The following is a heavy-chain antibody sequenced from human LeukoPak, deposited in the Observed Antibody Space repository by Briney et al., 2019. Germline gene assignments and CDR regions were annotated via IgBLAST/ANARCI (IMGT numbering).Heavy chain of an antibody. J-gene: IGHJ4*02. V-gene: IGHV3-30*03. CDR2: ISYDGSNK. CDR1: GFTFSSYG. Sequence: GGSLRLSCAASGFTFSSYGMHWVRQLPGKGLEWVAVISYDGSNKYYADSVKGRFTTSRDNSKNALFLQMNSLRAEDTAVYYCARDHFTFGGVIGFDFWGQGTLVTVSS. CDR3: ARDHFTFGGVIGFDF. D-gene: IGHD3-16*02.